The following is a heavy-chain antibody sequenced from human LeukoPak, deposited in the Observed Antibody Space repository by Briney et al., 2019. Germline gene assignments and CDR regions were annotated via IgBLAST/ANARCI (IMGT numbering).Heavy chain of an antibody. J-gene: IGHJ4*02. Sequence: QPRGSLRLSCAASGFSFTNYWMSWVRQAPGKGLEWVANVKEDGTTKQYVDSVKGRFTISRDNAKNSLYLQMDSLRAEDTAVYYCVSQEVVPHWGQGTLVSVSS. CDR1: GFSFTNYW. CDR3: VSQEVVPH. D-gene: IGHD2-15*01. CDR2: VKEDGTTK. V-gene: IGHV3-7*01.